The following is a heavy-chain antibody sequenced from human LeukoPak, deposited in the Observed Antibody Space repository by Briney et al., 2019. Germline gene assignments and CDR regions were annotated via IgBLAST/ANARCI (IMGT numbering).Heavy chain of an antibody. CDR2: IIPIFGTA. CDR3: ARDLESPGELKYYYYMDV. CDR1: GGTFSSYA. D-gene: IGHD1-26*01. J-gene: IGHJ6*03. Sequence: ASVKVSCKASGGTFSSYAISWVRQAPGQGLEWMGGIIPIFGTANYAQKFQGRVTITADESTSTAYMELSSLRSEDTAVYYCARDLESPGELKYYYYMDVWGNGTTVTVSS. V-gene: IGHV1-69*13.